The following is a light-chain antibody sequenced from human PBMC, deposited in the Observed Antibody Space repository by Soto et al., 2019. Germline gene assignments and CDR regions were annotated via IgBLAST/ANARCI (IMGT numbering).Light chain of an antibody. Sequence: DIQMTQSPYTLSASVGDRVPITCRASQSISSWLAWYQQKPGKAPKLLIYKASSLESGVPSRFSGSGSGTEFTLTISSLQPDDFATYYCQHYNSSPWTFGQGTKVEIK. CDR3: QHYNSSPWT. CDR2: KAS. CDR1: QSISSW. J-gene: IGKJ1*01. V-gene: IGKV1-5*03.